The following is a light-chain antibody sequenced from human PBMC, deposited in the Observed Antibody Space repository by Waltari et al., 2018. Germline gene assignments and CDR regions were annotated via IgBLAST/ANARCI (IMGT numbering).Light chain of an antibody. CDR3: QQYGNSLWT. J-gene: IGKJ1*01. V-gene: IGKV3-20*01. CDR1: QGVSDNY. CDR2: DAS. Sequence: EIVLTQSPTTLSLSPGERATLSCRARQGVSDNYLAWYQQRPGQAPRLLIFDASSRASGIPDRFSAGGSGTDFTLTIRGLEPEDSAVYYCQQYGNSLWTFGQGTRVEI.